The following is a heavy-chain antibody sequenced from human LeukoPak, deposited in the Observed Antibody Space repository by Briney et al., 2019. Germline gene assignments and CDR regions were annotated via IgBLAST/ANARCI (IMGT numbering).Heavy chain of an antibody. CDR3: ARLRVSGSYLYYFDN. V-gene: IGHV4-4*09. D-gene: IGHD1-26*01. J-gene: IGHJ4*02. CDR1: GGSISSCH. CDR2: ILTSGST. Sequence: PETLSLTCTVSGGSISSCHWSWVRQPPRKGLEYIGYILTSGSTNYNPSLKSRVSISEDTSKNRFSLKLSSVTAADTAVYFCARLRVSGSYLYYFDNWGQGTLVTVSS.